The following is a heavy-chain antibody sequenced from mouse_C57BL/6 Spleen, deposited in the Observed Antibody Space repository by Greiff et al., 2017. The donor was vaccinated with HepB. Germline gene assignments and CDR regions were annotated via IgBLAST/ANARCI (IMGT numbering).Heavy chain of an antibody. J-gene: IGHJ3*01. Sequence: EVKLQESGPGLVKPSQSLSLTCSVTGYSITSGYYWNWIRQFPGNKLEWMGYISYDGSNNYNPSLKNRISITRDTSKNQFFLKLNSVTTEDTATYYCARDGNRLAYWGQGTLVTVSA. CDR3: ARDGNRLAY. V-gene: IGHV3-6*01. D-gene: IGHD2-1*01. CDR1: GYSITSGYY. CDR2: ISYDGSN.